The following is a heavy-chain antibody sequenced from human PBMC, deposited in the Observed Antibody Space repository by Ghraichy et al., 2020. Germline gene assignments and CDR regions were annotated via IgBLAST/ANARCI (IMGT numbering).Heavy chain of an antibody. Sequence: SETLSLTCAVYGGSFSGYYWSWIRQPPGKGLEWIGEINHSGSTNYNPSLKSRVTISVDTSKNQFSLKLSSVTAADTAVYYCARGRRYYYGMDVWGQGTTVTVSS. CDR2: INHSGST. CDR1: GGSFSGYY. V-gene: IGHV4-34*01. CDR3: ARGRRYYYGMDV. J-gene: IGHJ6*02. D-gene: IGHD1-14*01.